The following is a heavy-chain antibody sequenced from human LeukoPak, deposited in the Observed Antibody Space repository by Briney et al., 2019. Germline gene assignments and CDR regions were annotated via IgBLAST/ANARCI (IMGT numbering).Heavy chain of an antibody. J-gene: IGHJ4*02. CDR2: IIPIFGIA. CDR3: AGDGSKSSGWPDY. V-gene: IGHV1-69*04. Sequence: SVKVSCKASGGTFSSYAISWVRQAPGQGLEWMGRIIPIFGIANYAQKFQGRVTITADKSTSTAYMELSSLRSEDTAVYYCAGDGSKSSGWPDYWGQGTLVTVSS. CDR1: GGTFSSYA. D-gene: IGHD6-19*01.